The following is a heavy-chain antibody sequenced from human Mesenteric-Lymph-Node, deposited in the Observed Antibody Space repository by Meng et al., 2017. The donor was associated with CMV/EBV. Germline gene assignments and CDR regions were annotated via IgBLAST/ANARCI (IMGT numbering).Heavy chain of an antibody. D-gene: IGHD5-12*01. J-gene: IGHJ3*02. CDR2: IYPGDSET. CDR1: GYSFSTYW. V-gene: IGHV5-51*01. Sequence: GESLKISCKTSGYSFSTYWIGWVRQMSGKGLEWMGIIYPGDSETKYSPSFQGQVTISADKSISTAYLQWSSLKASDTAMYYCARQWLGYGFDIWGQGTMVTVSS. CDR3: ARQWLGYGFDI.